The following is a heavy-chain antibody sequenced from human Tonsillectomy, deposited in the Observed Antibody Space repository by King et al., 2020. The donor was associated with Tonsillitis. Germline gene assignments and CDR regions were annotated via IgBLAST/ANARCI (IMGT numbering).Heavy chain of an antibody. V-gene: IGHV3-33*05. Sequence: VQLVESGGGVVQPGRSLRLSCAASGFTFSSYGMHWVRQAPGKGLEWVAVISYDGSNKYYADSVKGRFTISRDNSKNTLYLQMNSLRAEDTAVYYCNKGLGKPLVYWGQGTLVTVSS. CDR3: NKGLGKPLVY. CDR2: ISYDGSNK. CDR1: GFTFSSYG. J-gene: IGHJ4*02. D-gene: IGHD7-27*01.